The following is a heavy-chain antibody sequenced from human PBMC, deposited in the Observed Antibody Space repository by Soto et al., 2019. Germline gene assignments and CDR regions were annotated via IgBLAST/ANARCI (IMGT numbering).Heavy chain of an antibody. Sequence: GASVKVSCKASGYTFSSYDITWVRQATGQGLEWMGWMNPNSGNTGYAQKFQGRLTMTRNTSIGTAYMQLSSLRSEDTAVYYCATERWEDAFDIWGQGTMVTVS. CDR1: GYTFSSYD. CDR3: ATERWEDAFDI. CDR2: MNPNSGNT. D-gene: IGHD1-26*01. J-gene: IGHJ3*02. V-gene: IGHV1-8*01.